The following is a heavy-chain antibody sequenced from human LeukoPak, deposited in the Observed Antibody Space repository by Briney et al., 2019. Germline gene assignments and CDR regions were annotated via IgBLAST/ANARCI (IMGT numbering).Heavy chain of an antibody. Sequence: GGSLTLSCAVSGFPFNIFGKNWVRRATGEGLEWVAMFWYDRSNKYFAESVMGRFTISKDNSRNTVDLQMNSRRIEDTAVYHCARARIDNPLDYWGEGTQITVSS. D-gene: IGHD2/OR15-2a*01. V-gene: IGHV3-33*01. J-gene: IGHJ4*02. CDR3: ARARIDNPLDY. CDR1: GFPFNIFG. CDR2: FWYDRSNK.